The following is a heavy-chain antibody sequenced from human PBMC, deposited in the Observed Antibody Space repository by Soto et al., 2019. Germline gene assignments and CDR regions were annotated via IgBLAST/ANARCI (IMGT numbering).Heavy chain of an antibody. V-gene: IGHV1-69*02. CDR2: VNPILSMS. J-gene: IGHJ4*02. D-gene: IGHD3-10*01. CDR1: GDTFSFYT. Sequence: QVQLVQSGAELKKPGSSVKVSCKASGDTFSFYTINWVRQAPGLGLEWMGRVNPILSMSNYAQKFQGRVTMTAAKCASSAYMSLRRLRSEATAFYYCATSYGSGYRAFDYWGQGALVTVAS. CDR3: ATSYGSGYRAFDY.